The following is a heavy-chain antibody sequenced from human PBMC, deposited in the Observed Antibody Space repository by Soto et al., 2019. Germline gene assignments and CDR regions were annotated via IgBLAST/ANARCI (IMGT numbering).Heavy chain of an antibody. CDR3: TTRPSSVGWFDP. V-gene: IGHV4-59*01. J-gene: IGHJ5*02. D-gene: IGHD6-6*01. CDR1: GGSISSYY. Sequence: SEALSLTCSISGGSISSYYWTWIRQPPGKGLEWIGNIYYTGSTNYSPSLKSRVTISIDTSKNQFSLQLTSVTAADTAMYYCTTRPSSVGWFDPWGQGTLVTVSS. CDR2: IYYTGST.